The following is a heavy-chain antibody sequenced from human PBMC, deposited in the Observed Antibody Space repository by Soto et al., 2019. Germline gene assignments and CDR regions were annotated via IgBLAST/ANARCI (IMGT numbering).Heavy chain of an antibody. CDR2: IYYSGST. Sequence: SETLSLTCTVSGGSISSGGYYWSWIRQHPGKGLEWIGYIYYSGSTYYNPSLKSRVTISVDTSKNQFSLKLSSVTAADTAVYYCARWAQLEPRFDYRAQRTPVPVSS. CDR3: ARWAQLEPRFDY. CDR1: GGSISSGGYY. J-gene: IGHJ4*02. D-gene: IGHD1-1*01. V-gene: IGHV4-31*03.